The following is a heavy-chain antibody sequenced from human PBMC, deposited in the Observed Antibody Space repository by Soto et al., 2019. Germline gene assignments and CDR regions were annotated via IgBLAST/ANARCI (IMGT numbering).Heavy chain of an antibody. D-gene: IGHD3-10*01. Sequence: ASVKVSCKASGGTFSSYAISWVRQAPGQGLEWMGGIIPIFGTANYAQKFQGRVTITADKSTSTAYMELSSLRSEDTAVYYCASHYYGSGSYRPPYYYGMDVWGQGTTVTVSS. CDR1: GGTFSSYA. V-gene: IGHV1-69*06. CDR2: IIPIFGTA. J-gene: IGHJ6*02. CDR3: ASHYYGSGSYRPPYYYGMDV.